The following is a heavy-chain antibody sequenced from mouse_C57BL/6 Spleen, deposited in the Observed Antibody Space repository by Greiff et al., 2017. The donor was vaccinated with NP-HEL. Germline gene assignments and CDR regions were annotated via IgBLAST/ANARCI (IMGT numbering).Heavy chain of an antibody. CDR3: ARKGLQNYFDY. CDR2: IYPRDGST. J-gene: IGHJ2*01. Sequence: QVQLQQSDAELVKPGASVKISCKVSGYTFTDYTIHWMKQRPEQGLEWIGYIYPRDGSTKYNEKFKGQATLTADKSSSTAYMQLNSLPSEDSAVYFWARKGLQNYFDYWGKGTTPPASS. D-gene: IGHD3-1*01. CDR1: GYTFTDYT. V-gene: IGHV1-78*01.